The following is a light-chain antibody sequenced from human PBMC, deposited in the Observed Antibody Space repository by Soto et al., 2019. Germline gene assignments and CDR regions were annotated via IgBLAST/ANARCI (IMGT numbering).Light chain of an antibody. CDR2: EVT. CDR1: SDIGNYNL. J-gene: IGLJ1*01. CDR3: ASYAGSRTYV. Sequence: QSALTQPASVSGSPGQSVTISCSGSDIGNYNLVSWYQHLPGRATKLLIFEVTMRPSGISDRFSGSKSASTASLTISGLQAEDEGDYYCASYAGSRTYVFGSGTKVTVL. V-gene: IGLV2-23*02.